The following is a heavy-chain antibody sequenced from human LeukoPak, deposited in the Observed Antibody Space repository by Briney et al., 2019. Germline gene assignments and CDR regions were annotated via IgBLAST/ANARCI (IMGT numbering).Heavy chain of an antibody. CDR3: ARPHGSGYYHYYMDV. CDR2: INHSGST. D-gene: IGHD3-10*01. V-gene: IGHV4-34*01. CDR1: GGSFSGYY. Sequence: PSETLSLTCAVYGGSFSGYYWSWIRQPPGKGLEWIGEINHSGSTNYNPSLKSRVTMSVDTSKNQFSLKLSSVTAADTAVYYCARPHGSGYYHYYMDVWGKGTTVTVSS. J-gene: IGHJ6*03.